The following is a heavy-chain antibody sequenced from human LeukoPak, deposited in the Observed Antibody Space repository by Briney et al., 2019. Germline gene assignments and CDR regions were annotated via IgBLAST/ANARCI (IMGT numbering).Heavy chain of an antibody. D-gene: IGHD4-17*01. V-gene: IGHV1-69*04. Sequence: SVKVSCKASGGTFSSYAISWVRQAPGQGLEWIGRIIPILGIANYAQKFQGRVTITADKSTSTAYMELSSLRSEDTAVYYCARIGPPDYGAPTDCWGQGTLVTVSS. CDR1: GGTFSSYA. J-gene: IGHJ4*02. CDR3: ARIGPPDYGAPTDC. CDR2: IIPILGIA.